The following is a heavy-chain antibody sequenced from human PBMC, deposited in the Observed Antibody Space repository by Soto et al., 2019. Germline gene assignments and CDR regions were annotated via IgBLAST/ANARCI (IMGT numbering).Heavy chain of an antibody. V-gene: IGHV3-48*03. D-gene: IGHD2-2*01. CDR2: ISSSGSTI. CDR1: GFTFSSYE. Sequence: GGSLRLSCAASGFTFSSYEMNWVRQAPGKGLEWVSYISSSGSTIYYADSVKGRLTISRDNAKNSLYLQMNSLRAEDTAVYYCAGGMCSSTSCHPWGYYGMDVWGQGTTVTVSS. CDR3: AGGMCSSTSCHPWGYYGMDV. J-gene: IGHJ6*02.